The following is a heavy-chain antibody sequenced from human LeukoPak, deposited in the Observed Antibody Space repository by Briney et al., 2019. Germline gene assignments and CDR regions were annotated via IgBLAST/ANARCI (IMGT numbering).Heavy chain of an antibody. D-gene: IGHD3-10*01. CDR3: ARGTGGNWFDP. J-gene: IGHJ5*02. Sequence: PSETLSLTCTVSGGSTSSYYWSWIRQPPGKGLEWIGYIYYSGSTNYNPSLKSRVTISVDTSKNQFSLKLSSVTAADTAVYYCARGTGGNWFDPWGQGTLVTVSS. CDR2: IYYSGST. V-gene: IGHV4-59*01. CDR1: GGSTSSYY.